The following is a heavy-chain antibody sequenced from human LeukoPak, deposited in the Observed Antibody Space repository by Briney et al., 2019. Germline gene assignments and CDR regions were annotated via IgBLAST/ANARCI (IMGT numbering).Heavy chain of an antibody. D-gene: IGHD3-10*01. V-gene: IGHV3-20*04. CDR1: GFTFDDYG. Sequence: GGSLRLSCAASGFTFDDYGMIWVRQAPGKGLQWVFGINWNGGNTGYADSVKGRFTISRDNAKNSLYLQMNSLRAEDTALYYCARIRGVRAGVVYYYYYIDVWGKGSSVTVSS. CDR2: INWNGGNT. J-gene: IGHJ6*03. CDR3: ARIRGVRAGVVYYYYYIDV.